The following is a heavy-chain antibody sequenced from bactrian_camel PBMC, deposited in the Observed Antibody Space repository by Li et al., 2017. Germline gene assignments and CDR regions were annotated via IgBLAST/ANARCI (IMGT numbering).Heavy chain of an antibody. CDR1: GFTFADSD. CDR3: AATKPMGRMAVDLVLTPLEYND. Sequence: QVQLVESGGGSVQAGGSLRLSCTASGFTFADSDLGWYRQAPGNECEAVALISSDGTTYYANAVKGRFTISQDNAKNAVYLHMDSLKPEDSGTYYCAATKPMGRMAVDLVLTPLEYNDWGRGTQVTVS. CDR2: ISSDGTT. J-gene: IGHJ4*01. V-gene: IGHV3S55*01. D-gene: IGHD3*01.